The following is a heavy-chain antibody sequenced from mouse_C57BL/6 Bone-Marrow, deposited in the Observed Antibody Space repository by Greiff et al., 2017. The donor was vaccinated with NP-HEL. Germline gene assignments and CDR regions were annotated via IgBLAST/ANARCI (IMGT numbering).Heavy chain of an antibody. Sequence: VQLQQSGPVLVKPGASVKMSCKASGYTFTDYYMNWVKQSHGKSLEWIGVINPYNGGTSYNQKFKGKATLTVDKSSSTAYMELNSLTSEDSAVYYCPRSYYYGWWFAYWGQGTLVTVSA. J-gene: IGHJ3*01. V-gene: IGHV1-19*01. CDR3: PRSYYYGWWFAY. CDR2: INPYNGGT. D-gene: IGHD1-1*01. CDR1: GYTFTDYY.